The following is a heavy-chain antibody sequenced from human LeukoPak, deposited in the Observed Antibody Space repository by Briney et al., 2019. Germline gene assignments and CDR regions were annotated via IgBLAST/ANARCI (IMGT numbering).Heavy chain of an antibody. J-gene: IGHJ5*02. Sequence: SQTLSLTCTVSGGSISSGSYYWSWIRQPAGKGLEWIGRIYTSGSTNYNPSLKSRVTISVDTSKNQFSLKLSSVTAADTAVYYCARDPVGGGDWFDPWGQGTLVTVSS. V-gene: IGHV4-61*02. D-gene: IGHD3-10*01. CDR1: GGSISSGSYY. CDR3: ARDPVGGGDWFDP. CDR2: IYTSGST.